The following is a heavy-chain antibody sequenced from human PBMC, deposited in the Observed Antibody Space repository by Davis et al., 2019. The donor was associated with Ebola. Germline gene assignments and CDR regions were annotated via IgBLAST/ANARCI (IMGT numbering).Heavy chain of an antibody. CDR2: MNPNGGNT. J-gene: IGHJ4*02. V-gene: IGHV1-8*01. CDR1: GYTFTSYD. Sequence: ASVKVSCKASGYTFTSYDINWVRQATGQGLEWMGWMNPNGGNTGYAQKFQGRVTITADKSTSTAYMELSSLRSEDTAVYYCARVSWGGGDYWGQGTLVTVSS. D-gene: IGHD2-15*01. CDR3: ARVSWGGGDY.